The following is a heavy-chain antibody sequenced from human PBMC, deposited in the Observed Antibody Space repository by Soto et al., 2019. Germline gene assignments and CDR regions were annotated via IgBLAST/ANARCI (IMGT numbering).Heavy chain of an antibody. D-gene: IGHD7-27*01. CDR3: GTGSAFDI. Sequence: EVQLVESGGGLVKPGGSLRLSCAASGFTFSNSYMSWVRQTSGKGLEWVGRIKRKSDGETTDYAVPVKGRFTISRDDAKSTVYLQMNSLKTEETAMYYCGTGSAFDIWGQGTMVTVSS. CDR1: GFTFSNSY. CDR2: IKRKSDGETT. J-gene: IGHJ3*02. V-gene: IGHV3-15*01.